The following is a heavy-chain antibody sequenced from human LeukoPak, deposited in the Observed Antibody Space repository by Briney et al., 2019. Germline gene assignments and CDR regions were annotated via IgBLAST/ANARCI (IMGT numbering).Heavy chain of an antibody. CDR3: ARGSSGSYYTLFDY. Sequence: PGGSLRLSCAASGFTFSTYSMNWVRQAPRKGLEWVSSITSSSTYIYYADSMKGRFTISRDNAKNSLYLQMDSLRAEDTAVYYCARGSSGSYYTLFDYWGQGTLVTVSS. V-gene: IGHV3-21*01. J-gene: IGHJ4*02. D-gene: IGHD1-26*01. CDR2: ITSSSTYI. CDR1: GFTFSTYS.